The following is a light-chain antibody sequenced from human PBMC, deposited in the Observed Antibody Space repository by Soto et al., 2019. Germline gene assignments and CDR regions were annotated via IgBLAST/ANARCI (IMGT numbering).Light chain of an antibody. CDR2: KAS. V-gene: IGKV1-5*03. CDR1: QSIHSW. J-gene: IGKJ1*01. CDR3: QQYDSYSGT. Sequence: DIQMTQSPSTLSASVGDRVTITCRASQSIHSWLAWYQQKPGKAPNLLIYKASDLESGVPSRFSGSGSGTEFTLTISSLQPDDFATYYCQQYDSYSGTFGQGTKVDIK.